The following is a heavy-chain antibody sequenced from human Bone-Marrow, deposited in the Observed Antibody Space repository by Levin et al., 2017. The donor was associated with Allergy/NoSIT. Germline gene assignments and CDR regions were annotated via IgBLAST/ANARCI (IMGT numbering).Heavy chain of an antibody. V-gene: IGHV1-18*01. D-gene: IGHD1-7*01. CDR3: ARGMAGNLTPEIDH. Sequence: GASVKVSCKTSGYTFTFYGINWVRQAPGQGLEWMGWISTQNGYPKYVQKLQGRVTLTTDTPTSTVFMELRSLTSDDTAVYYCARGMAGNLTPEIDHWGQGTLVTVSA. CDR1: GYTFTFYG. J-gene: IGHJ4*02. CDR2: ISTQNGYP.